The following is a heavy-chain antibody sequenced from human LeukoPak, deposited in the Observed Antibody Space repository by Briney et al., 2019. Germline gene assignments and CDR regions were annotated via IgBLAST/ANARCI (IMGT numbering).Heavy chain of an antibody. V-gene: IGHV4-38-2*02. Sequence: PSETLSLTCTVSGYSISSGYYWGWIRQPPGKGLEWIGRIYTSGSTNYNPSLKSRVTISVDTSKNQFSLKLSSVTAADTAVYYCARQGSGAGYYYYYMDVWGKGTTVTISS. J-gene: IGHJ6*03. D-gene: IGHD3-10*01. CDR2: IYTSGST. CDR1: GYSISSGYY. CDR3: ARQGSGAGYYYYYMDV.